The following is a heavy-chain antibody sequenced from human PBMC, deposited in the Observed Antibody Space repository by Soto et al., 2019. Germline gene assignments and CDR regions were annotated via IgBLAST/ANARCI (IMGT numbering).Heavy chain of an antibody. CDR2: ISPNNGNT. D-gene: IGHD6-13*01. J-gene: IGHJ5*02. V-gene: IGHV1-18*04. CDR3: AREAFVVHSSWFDP. CDR1: GYIFTTYS. Sequence: QVQLVQSGTEVKKPGASVKVSCKASGYIFTTYSIAWVRQAPGQGLEWVGWISPNNGNTNYAQNVQGRVTMTTDTSTTTAYMELRSLTSDDTAVYYCAREAFVVHSSWFDPWGQGTLVTVSS.